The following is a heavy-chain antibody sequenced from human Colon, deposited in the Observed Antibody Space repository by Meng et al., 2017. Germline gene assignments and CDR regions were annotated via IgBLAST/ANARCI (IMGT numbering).Heavy chain of an antibody. CDR3: AKEKMAIFAPFDP. Sequence: GGSLSLSCAVSGFTFSSYSMSCVRQAPGKVLEWVSAIIGSGGRTYYADSVKGRFTIYRDNSKNTLYLKMNSLGDEDTAVYYCAKEKMAIFAPFDPWGHGTPVTVSS. CDR1: GFTFSSYS. J-gene: IGHJ5*02. CDR2: IIGSGGRT. D-gene: IGHD3-3*01. V-gene: IGHV3-23*01.